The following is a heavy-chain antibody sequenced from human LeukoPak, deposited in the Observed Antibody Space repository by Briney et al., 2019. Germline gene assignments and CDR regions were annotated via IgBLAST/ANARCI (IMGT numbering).Heavy chain of an antibody. CDR1: GGSISSSSYY. J-gene: IGHJ4*02. CDR2: INHSGST. Sequence: SETLSLTCTVSGGSISSSSYYWSWIRQPPGKGLEWIGEINHSGSTNYNPSLKSRVTISVDTSENQFSLKLSSVTAADTAVYYCARAMVRGVITGWGQGTLVTVSS. CDR3: ARAMVRGVITG. V-gene: IGHV4-39*07. D-gene: IGHD3-10*01.